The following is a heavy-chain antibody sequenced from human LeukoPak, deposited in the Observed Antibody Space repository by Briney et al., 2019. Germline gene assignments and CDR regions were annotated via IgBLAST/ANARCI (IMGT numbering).Heavy chain of an antibody. CDR1: GGSISSGSYD. CDR2: IYTSGSM. CDR3: TKGRGI. J-gene: IGHJ4*02. D-gene: IGHD3-10*01. Sequence: SETLSLTCTVSGGSISSGSYDWYWIRQPAWKGLEWIGHIYTSGSMNYNPSLKSRVTISVDTSKNQFSLKLTSVTAADTAVYYCTKGRGIWGQGTLVTVSS. V-gene: IGHV4-61*09.